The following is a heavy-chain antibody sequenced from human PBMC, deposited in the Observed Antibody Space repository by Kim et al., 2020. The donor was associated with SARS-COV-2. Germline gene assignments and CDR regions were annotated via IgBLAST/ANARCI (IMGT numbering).Heavy chain of an antibody. J-gene: IGHJ4*02. CDR2: IYHSGST. Sequence: SETLSLTCTVSAYSISSGYYWGWIRQPPGKGLEWIGRIYHSGSTYYNPSLKSRVTISVDTSKNQFSLKLSSVTAADTAVYYCARGWRAGRGYYFDYWGQGTLVTVSS. D-gene: IGHD2-15*01. V-gene: IGHV4-38-2*02. CDR3: ARGWRAGRGYYFDY. CDR1: AYSISSGYY.